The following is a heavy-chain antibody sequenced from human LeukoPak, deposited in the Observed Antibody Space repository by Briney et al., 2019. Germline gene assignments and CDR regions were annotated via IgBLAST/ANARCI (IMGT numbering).Heavy chain of an antibody. J-gene: IGHJ6*03. CDR1: GFTVSSNY. CDR2: ISSSGSTI. D-gene: IGHD5-18*01. Sequence: GGSLRLSCAASGFTVSSNYMSWVRQAPGKGLEWVSYISSSGSTIYYADSVKGRFTISRDNAKNSLYLQMNSLRAEDTAVYYCARIPWIQLWRDDYYYYYYMDVWGKGTTVTVSS. CDR3: ARIPWIQLWRDDYYYYYYMDV. V-gene: IGHV3-11*04.